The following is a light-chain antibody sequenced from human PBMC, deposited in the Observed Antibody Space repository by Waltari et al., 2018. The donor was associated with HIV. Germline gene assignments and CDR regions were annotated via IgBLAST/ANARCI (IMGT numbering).Light chain of an antibody. V-gene: IGLV2-11*01. Sequence: QSVLTQPLSLSGSPRQSVTISCTGTNADVGAYNYVSWYQQHPGKAPKLIIYDVTKRPSGVPDRFSGSKSGNTASLTISGLQAEDEADYYCCSYAGSPWMFGGGTRLTVL. CDR1: NADVGAYNY. J-gene: IGLJ3*02. CDR3: CSYAGSPWM. CDR2: DVT.